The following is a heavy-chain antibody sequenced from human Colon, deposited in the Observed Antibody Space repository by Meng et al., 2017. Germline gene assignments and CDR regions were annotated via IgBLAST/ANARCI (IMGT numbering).Heavy chain of an antibody. J-gene: IGHJ4*02. CDR2: ISGSGAST. D-gene: IGHD1-26*01. Sequence: GESLKISCAASGFTFGSYTLTWVRQAPGKGLEWVSTISGSGASTYSADSVKGRFTISRDNSKNTLYLQMNSLRVEDTALYYCTKDLVGATSWGQGTWVTGSS. CDR1: GFTFGSYT. V-gene: IGHV3-23*01. CDR3: TKDLVGATS.